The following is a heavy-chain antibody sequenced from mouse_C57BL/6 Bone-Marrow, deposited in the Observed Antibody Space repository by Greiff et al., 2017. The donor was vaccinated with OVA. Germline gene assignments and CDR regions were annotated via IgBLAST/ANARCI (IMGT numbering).Heavy chain of an antibody. CDR1: GYTFTSYG. Sequence: QVQLQQSGAELARPGASVKLSCKASGYTFTSYGISWVKQRPGQGLEWIGEIYPRSGYTYYNEKFKGKATLTADKSSSTAYMELRSLTSEDSAVYFGAAYYYGSRRDYWGQGTTLTVSS. CDR2: IYPRSGYT. D-gene: IGHD1-1*01. J-gene: IGHJ2*01. CDR3: AAYYYGSRRDY. V-gene: IGHV1-81*01.